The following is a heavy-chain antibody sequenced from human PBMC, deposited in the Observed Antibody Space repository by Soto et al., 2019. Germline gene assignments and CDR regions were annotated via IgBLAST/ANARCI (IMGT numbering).Heavy chain of an antibody. CDR1: GYSFTSYW. J-gene: IGHJ4*02. Sequence: GESLKISCKGSGYSFTSYWISWVRQMPGKGLEWMGRIDPSDSYTNYSPSFQGHVTISADKSISTAYLQWSSLKASDTAMYYCARLWGLGGGGHETSYFDYGGKGTLVTVPS. V-gene: IGHV5-10-1*01. CDR3: ARLWGLGGGGHETSYFDY. D-gene: IGHD3-16*01. CDR2: IDPSDSYT.